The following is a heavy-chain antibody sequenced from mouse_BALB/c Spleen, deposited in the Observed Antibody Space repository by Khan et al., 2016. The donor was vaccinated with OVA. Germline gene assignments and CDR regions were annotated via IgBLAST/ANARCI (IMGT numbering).Heavy chain of an antibody. Sequence: QLQMKQPGAQLARPGASVKMSCQASGYTFTSSTMQCVKQRPGQGLEWIGYINPSSGYTNYNQKFKDKATLTADKSSSTAYMPLNSLIPEDSAVYYGARAGAYCGNEGWFAYWGQGTLVTVSA. J-gene: IGHJ3*01. CDR3: ARAGAYCGNEGWFAY. CDR2: INPSSGYT. D-gene: IGHD2-10*01. CDR1: GYTFTSST. V-gene: IGHV1-4*01.